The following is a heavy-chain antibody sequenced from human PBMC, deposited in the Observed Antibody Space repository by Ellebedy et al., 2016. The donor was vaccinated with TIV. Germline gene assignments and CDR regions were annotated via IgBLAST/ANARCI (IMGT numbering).Heavy chain of an antibody. V-gene: IGHV1-2*04. CDR3: ARWGVVRGARRYYGMDV. J-gene: IGHJ6*02. D-gene: IGHD3-10*01. Sequence: ASVKVSCXASGYTFTGYYMHWVRQAPGQGLEWMGWINPNSGGTNYAQKFQGWVTMTRDTSISTAYMELSRLRSDDTAVYYCARWGVVRGARRYYGMDVWGQGTTFTVSS. CDR2: INPNSGGT. CDR1: GYTFTGYY.